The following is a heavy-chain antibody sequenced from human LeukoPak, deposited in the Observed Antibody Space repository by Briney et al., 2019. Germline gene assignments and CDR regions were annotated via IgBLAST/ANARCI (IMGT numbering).Heavy chain of an antibody. D-gene: IGHD3-22*01. CDR1: GFTFSSYA. CDR2: IWYDGSNK. CDR3: AKGYDSSGYSMYYFDY. J-gene: IGHJ4*02. Sequence: GGSLRLSCAASGFTFSSYAMSWVRQAPGKGLEWVAVIWYDGSNKYYADSVKGRFTISRDNSKNTLYLQMNSLRAEDTAVYYCAKGYDSSGYSMYYFDYWGQGTLVTVSS. V-gene: IGHV3-33*06.